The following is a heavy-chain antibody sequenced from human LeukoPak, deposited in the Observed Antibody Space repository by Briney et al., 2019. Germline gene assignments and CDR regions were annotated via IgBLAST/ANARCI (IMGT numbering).Heavy chain of an antibody. CDR2: IYYSGST. J-gene: IGHJ2*01. CDR1: GGSISSSSYY. V-gene: IGHV4-39*07. D-gene: IGHD3-22*01. Sequence: KSSETLSLTCTVSGGSISSSSYYWGWIRQPPGKGLEWIGSIYYSGSTYYNPSLKSRVTISVDTSKNQFSLKLSSVTAADTAVYYCASGYYDSSGYLDYWGRGTLVTVSS. CDR3: ASGYYDSSGYLDY.